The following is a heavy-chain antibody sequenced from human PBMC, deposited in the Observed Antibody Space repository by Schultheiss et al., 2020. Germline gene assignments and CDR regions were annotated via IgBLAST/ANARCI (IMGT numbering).Heavy chain of an antibody. CDR2: INHSGST. CDR3: ARVLSHYYGSGSYYNSYYYYYGMDV. Sequence: SATLSLTCAVYGGSFSGYYRSWIRQPPGKGLEWIGEINHSGSTNYNPSLKSRVTISVDTSKNQFSLKLSSVTAADTAVYYCARVLSHYYGSGSYYNSYYYYYGMDVWGQGTTVTV. D-gene: IGHD3-10*01. CDR1: GGSFSGYY. V-gene: IGHV4-34*01. J-gene: IGHJ6*02.